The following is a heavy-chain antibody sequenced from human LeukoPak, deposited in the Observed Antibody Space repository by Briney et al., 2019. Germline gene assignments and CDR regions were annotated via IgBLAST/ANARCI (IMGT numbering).Heavy chain of an antibody. D-gene: IGHD3-10*01. J-gene: IGHJ4*02. CDR2: ISGSGGNT. Sequence: PGLTLRLSCAASGFTFSSYAMSWARQAPGKGLEWGSAISGSGGNTSHADSVKGRFTISRDNSKTTLYLQMSSLRAEDTAVYYCAKERYDSGTYSYFDYWGQGTLVTVSS. V-gene: IGHV3-23*01. CDR1: GFTFSSYA. CDR3: AKERYDSGTYSYFDY.